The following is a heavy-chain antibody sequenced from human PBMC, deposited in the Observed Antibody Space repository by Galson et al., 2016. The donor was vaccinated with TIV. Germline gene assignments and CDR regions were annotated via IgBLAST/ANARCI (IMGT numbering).Heavy chain of an antibody. J-gene: IGHJ4*02. CDR2: IRPNRGDT. V-gene: IGHV1-2*02. Sequence: SVKVSCKASGYKFIGYHVHWVRQAPGQGLEWMGWIRPNRGDTYVAQTVRGRVTMTRDTSITTAYLELSGLRSDDTAVYYCARGFGVLTGNYLPKDFDYWGQGTLVTVPS. CDR3: ARGFGVLTGNYLPKDFDY. D-gene: IGHD3-9*01. CDR1: GYKFIGYH.